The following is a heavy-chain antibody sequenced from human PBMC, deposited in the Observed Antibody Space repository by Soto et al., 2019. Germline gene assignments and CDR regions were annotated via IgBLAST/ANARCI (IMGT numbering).Heavy chain of an antibody. Sequence: SETLSLTCTVSGDSISSNNNYWSWIRQPPGEGLEWIGFIPYSGTTSYSPSLKSRVAISLDTSKNQFSLSLSSVTVADTAVYYCARGRGYSYGLDPWGQGTLVTVSS. CDR3: ARGRGYSYGLDP. CDR1: GDSISSNNNY. J-gene: IGHJ5*02. CDR2: IPYSGTT. D-gene: IGHD5-18*01. V-gene: IGHV4-30-4*01.